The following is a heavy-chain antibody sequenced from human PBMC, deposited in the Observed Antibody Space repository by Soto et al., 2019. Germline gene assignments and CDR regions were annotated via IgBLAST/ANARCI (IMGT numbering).Heavy chain of an antibody. V-gene: IGHV3-30-3*01. D-gene: IGHD3-3*01. CDR2: ISYDGSNK. CDR1: GFTFSSYA. CDR3: ARDRRFLGNYYYYGMDV. J-gene: IGHJ6*02. Sequence: QVQLVESGGGVVQPGRSLRLSCAASGFTFSSYAMHWVRQAPGKGLERVAVISYDGSNKYYADSVKGRFTISRDNSKNTLYLQMNSLRAEDTAVYYCARDRRFLGNYYYYGMDVWGQGTTVTVSS.